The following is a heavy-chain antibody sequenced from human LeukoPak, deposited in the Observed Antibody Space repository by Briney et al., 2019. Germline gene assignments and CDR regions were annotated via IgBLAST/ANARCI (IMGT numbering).Heavy chain of an antibody. D-gene: IGHD3-10*02. CDR1: GGSFSGYY. Sequence: PSETLSLTCAVYGGSFSGYYWSWNRQPPGKGLEWIGEINHSGSTNYNPSLKSRVTISVDTSKNQFSLKLSSVTAADTAVYYCARGGLFSDYWGQGTLVTVSS. CDR2: INHSGST. V-gene: IGHV4-34*01. CDR3: ARGGLFSDY. J-gene: IGHJ4*02.